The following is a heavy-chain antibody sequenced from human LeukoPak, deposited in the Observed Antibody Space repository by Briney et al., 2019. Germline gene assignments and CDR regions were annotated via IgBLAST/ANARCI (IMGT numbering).Heavy chain of an antibody. Sequence: PGGSLRLSCAASGFTFIDYAMSWARQAPGKGLEWVSTSSSGSGRTYYADSVKGRFTISRDNSKNTLYLQMNSLRAEDTAVYYCAKAGDWNDVYAFDIWGQGTMVTVSS. D-gene: IGHD1-1*01. J-gene: IGHJ3*02. CDR1: GFTFIDYA. CDR3: AKAGDWNDVYAFDI. V-gene: IGHV3-23*01. CDR2: SSSGSGRT.